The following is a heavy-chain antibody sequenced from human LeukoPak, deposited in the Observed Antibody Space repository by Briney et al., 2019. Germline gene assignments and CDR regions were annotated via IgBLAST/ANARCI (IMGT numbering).Heavy chain of an antibody. V-gene: IGHV1-18*01. J-gene: IGHJ5*02. Sequence: GASVTVSCKASGYTFTSYGISWVRQAPGQGLEWMGWISAYNGNTNYAQKLQGRVTMTTDTSTSTAYMELRSLRSDDTAVYYCARDHVLTGYYYWFDPWGQGTLVTVSS. CDR1: GYTFTSYG. D-gene: IGHD3-9*01. CDR2: ISAYNGNT. CDR3: ARDHVLTGYYYWFDP.